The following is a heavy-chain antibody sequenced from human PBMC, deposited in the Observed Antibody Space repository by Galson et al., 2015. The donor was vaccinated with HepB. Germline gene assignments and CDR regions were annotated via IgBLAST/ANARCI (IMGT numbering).Heavy chain of an antibody. V-gene: IGHV3-21*01. Sequence: SLRLSCAASGFTFSSYSMNWVRQAPGKGLEWVPSISSSSSYIYYADSVKGRFTISRDNAKNSLYLQMNSLRAEDTAVYYCARGLEIGGGDYWGQGTLVTVSS. CDR1: GFTFSSYS. CDR2: ISSSSSYI. J-gene: IGHJ4*02. CDR3: ARGLEIGGGDY. D-gene: IGHD2/OR15-2a*01.